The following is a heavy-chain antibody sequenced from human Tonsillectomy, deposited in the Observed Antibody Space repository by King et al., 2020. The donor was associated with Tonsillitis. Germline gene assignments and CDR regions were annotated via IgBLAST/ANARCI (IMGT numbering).Heavy chain of an antibody. J-gene: IGHJ3*02. CDR2: IYTGGNT. D-gene: IGHD6-19*01. CDR3: ARAERGRTSGWYEGAFDI. Sequence: VQLVESGGGLIQPGGSLRLSCAASGFTVYSHYLNWVRQAPGKGLEGGSVIYTGGNTIYADSVKGRFTVSRDNSKNTVYLQMNSLRAEDTAVYYCARAERGRTSGWYEGAFDIWGQGTMVTVSS. V-gene: IGHV3-53*01. CDR1: GFTVYSHY.